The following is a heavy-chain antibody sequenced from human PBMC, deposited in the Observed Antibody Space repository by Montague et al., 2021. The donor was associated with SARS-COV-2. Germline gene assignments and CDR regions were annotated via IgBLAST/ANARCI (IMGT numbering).Heavy chain of an antibody. D-gene: IGHD2-15*01. Sequence: SETLSLTCSVSGDSMSSDRYYWGWIRQPPGKGLEWITCIFSAGDTYYNTSLKSRVTISLDTSKNQFSLNLDFVTAADTAVYYCARQGLGFCNGGSCFSTLAFWGHGILVTVSS. J-gene: IGHJ4*01. CDR1: GDSMSSDRYY. CDR3: ARQGLGFCNGGSCFSTLAF. CDR2: IFSAGDT. V-gene: IGHV4-39*01.